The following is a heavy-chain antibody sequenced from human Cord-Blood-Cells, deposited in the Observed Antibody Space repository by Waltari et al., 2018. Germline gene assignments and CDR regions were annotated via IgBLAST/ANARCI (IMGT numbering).Heavy chain of an antibody. D-gene: IGHD5-12*01. V-gene: IGHV4-38-2*02. J-gene: IGHJ6*02. Sequence: QVQLQESGPGLVKPSETLSLTCAVSGYSISSGYYWGWIRPPPGKGLEWIGSIYHSGSTYYNPSLKSRVTISVDTSKNQFSLKLSSVTAADTAVYYCARDWDGYDYYYYYGMDVWGQGTTVTVSS. CDR3: ARDWDGYDYYYYYGMDV. CDR1: GYSISSGYY. CDR2: IYHSGST.